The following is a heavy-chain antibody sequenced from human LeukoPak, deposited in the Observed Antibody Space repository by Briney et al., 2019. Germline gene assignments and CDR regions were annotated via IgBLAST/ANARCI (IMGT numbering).Heavy chain of an antibody. V-gene: IGHV4-31*03. CDR2: IYYSGST. J-gene: IGHJ4*02. CDR1: GGSISSGGYY. CDR3: ASSIYTYGPIDY. D-gene: IGHD4-11*01. Sequence: SETLSLTCTVSGGSISSGGYYWSWIRQHPGKGLEWIGYIYYSGSTYYNPSLKSRVTISVDTSKNQFSLKLSSVTAADTAVYYCASSIYTYGPIDYWGQGALVTVSS.